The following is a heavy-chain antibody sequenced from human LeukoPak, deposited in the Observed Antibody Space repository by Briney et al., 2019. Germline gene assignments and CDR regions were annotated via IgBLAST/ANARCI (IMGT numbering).Heavy chain of an antibody. D-gene: IGHD2-2*01. Sequence: GGSLRLSCAASGFTFSSYAMSWVRQAPGKGLEWVSAISGSGGSTYYADSVKGRFTISRDNSKNTLYLQMNSLRAEDTAVYYCANINSRLGYCSSTSCLFDYWGQGTLVTVSS. V-gene: IGHV3-23*01. CDR1: GFTFSSYA. CDR3: ANINSRLGYCSSTSCLFDY. J-gene: IGHJ4*02. CDR2: ISGSGGST.